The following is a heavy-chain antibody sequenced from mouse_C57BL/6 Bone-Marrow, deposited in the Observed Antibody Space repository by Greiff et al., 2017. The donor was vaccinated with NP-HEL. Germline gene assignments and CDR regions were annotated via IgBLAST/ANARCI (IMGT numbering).Heavy chain of an antibody. CDR2: INYDGSST. Sequence: EVKLVESEGGLVQPGSSMKLSCTASGFTFSDYYMAWVRQVPEKGLEWVANINYDGSSTYYLDSLKSRFIISRDNAKNILYLQMSSLKSEDTATYYCARLPYGSYFDYWGQGTTLTVSS. CDR1: GFTFSDYY. CDR3: ARLPYGSYFDY. V-gene: IGHV5-16*01. D-gene: IGHD1-1*01. J-gene: IGHJ2*01.